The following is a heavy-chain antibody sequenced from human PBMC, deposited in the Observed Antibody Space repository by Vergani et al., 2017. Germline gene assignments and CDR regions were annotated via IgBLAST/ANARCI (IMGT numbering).Heavy chain of an antibody. CDR1: GYSFTSYW. Sequence: EVQLVQSGAEVKKPGESLRISCKGSGYSFTSYWISWVRQMPGKGLEWMGRIDPSDSYTNYSPSFQGHVTISADKSISTAYLQWSSLKASDTAMYYCARLAAFSTLYYDIFTGYYTNWFDPWGQGTLVTVSS. D-gene: IGHD3-9*01. J-gene: IGHJ5*02. CDR2: IDPSDSYT. CDR3: ARLAAFSTLYYDIFTGYYTNWFDP. V-gene: IGHV5-10-1*03.